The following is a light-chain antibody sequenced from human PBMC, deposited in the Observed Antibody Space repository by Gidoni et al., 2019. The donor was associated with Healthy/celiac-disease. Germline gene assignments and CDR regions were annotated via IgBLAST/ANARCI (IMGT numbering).Light chain of an antibody. CDR2: GKN. V-gene: IGLV3-19*01. J-gene: IGLJ2*01. CDR3: NSRDSICNHVV. Sequence: SSELTQDPAVSVALGQTVRITCQGDSLRSYYASWYQQKPGQAPVLVIYGKNNRPSGIPDRFSGSSSVNTASLTITGAQAEDEADYYCNSRDSICNHVVFGGGTKLTVL. CDR1: SLRSYY.